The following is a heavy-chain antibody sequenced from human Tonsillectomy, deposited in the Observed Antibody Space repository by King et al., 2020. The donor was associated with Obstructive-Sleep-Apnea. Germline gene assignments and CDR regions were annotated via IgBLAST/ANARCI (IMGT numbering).Heavy chain of an antibody. CDR2: ISYDGTNK. Sequence: VQLVESGGGVVQPGRSLRLSCAASGFTFSTYVMHWVRQAPGKGLEWVAVISYDGTNKYYADSVKGRFTISRDNSKNTLYLQMNSLRGEDTAVYYCARDLLPYYYYGMDVWGQGTTVTVSS. D-gene: IGHD3-10*01. V-gene: IGHV3-30*04. J-gene: IGHJ6*02. CDR1: GFTFSTYV. CDR3: ARDLLPYYYYGMDV.